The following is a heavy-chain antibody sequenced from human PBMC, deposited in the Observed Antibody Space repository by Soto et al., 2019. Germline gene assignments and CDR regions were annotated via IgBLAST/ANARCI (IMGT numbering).Heavy chain of an antibody. J-gene: IGHJ4*02. V-gene: IGHV4-34*01. Sequence: SETLSLTCAVYGGSFSGYYWSWIRQPPGKGLEWIGEINHSGSTTYNPSLKSRVTISVDTSKNQFSLKLSSVTAADTAVYYCARLTGDEGYWGQGTLVTVSS. CDR3: ARLTGDEGY. D-gene: IGHD7-27*01. CDR2: INHSGST. CDR1: GGSFSGYY.